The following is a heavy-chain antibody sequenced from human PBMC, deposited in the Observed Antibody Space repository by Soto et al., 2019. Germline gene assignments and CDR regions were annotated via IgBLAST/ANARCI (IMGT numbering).Heavy chain of an antibody. J-gene: IGHJ4*02. Sequence: QVQLVQSGAEVKKPGASVKVSCKASGYTFTSYDINWVRQATGQGLEWMGWMNPNSGNTGYAQKFQGRVTMTMNTSISTAYRELSSLRSEDTAVYYCAREHSSSWRFDYWGQGTLVTVSS. V-gene: IGHV1-8*01. CDR2: MNPNSGNT. D-gene: IGHD6-13*01. CDR1: GYTFTSYD. CDR3: AREHSSSWRFDY.